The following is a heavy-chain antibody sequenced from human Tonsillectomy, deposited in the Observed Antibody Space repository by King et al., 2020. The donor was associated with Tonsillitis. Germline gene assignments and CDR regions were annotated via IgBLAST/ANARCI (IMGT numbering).Heavy chain of an antibody. CDR1: GFTFGNYG. V-gene: IGHV3-30*18. CDR3: AKEGIGLSVWYFDL. J-gene: IGHJ2*01. CDR2: IAYDASYE. D-gene: IGHD3-16*01. Sequence: VQLVESGGGVVQPGTSLRLSCAASGFTFGNYGMHWVRQAPGKGLEWVALIAYDASYENYADSVKGRFTISRDNSKNTLYLEMNSLRVEDTAVYYCAKEGIGLSVWYFDLWGRGTLVTVSS.